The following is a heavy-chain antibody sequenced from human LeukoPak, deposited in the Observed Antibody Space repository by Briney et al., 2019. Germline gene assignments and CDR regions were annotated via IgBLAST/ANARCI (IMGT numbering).Heavy chain of an antibody. CDR2: ISPTGSTT. Sequence: GGSLRLSCAASGFAFSNYWMHWARQLPGKGLVWVSRISPTGSTTSYADSVKGRFTVSRDNAKNTLYLQVNNLRAEDTAVYYCARGPNSNWSGLDFWGQGTLLTVSS. CDR3: ARGPNSNWSGLDF. CDR1: GFAFSNYW. J-gene: IGHJ4*02. D-gene: IGHD6-6*01. V-gene: IGHV3-74*01.